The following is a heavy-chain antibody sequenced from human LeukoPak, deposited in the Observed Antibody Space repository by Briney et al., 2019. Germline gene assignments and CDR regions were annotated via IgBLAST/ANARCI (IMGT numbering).Heavy chain of an antibody. Sequence: GSLRLSCAASGFTFSSYAMSWVRQAPGKGLEWVSAISGSGGSTYYADSVKGRFTISRDNSKNTLYLQMNSLRAEDTAVYYCAKVGVVVPAAMGFDYWGQGTLVTVSS. V-gene: IGHV3-23*01. CDR1: GFTFSSYA. J-gene: IGHJ4*02. CDR3: AKVGVVVPAAMGFDY. D-gene: IGHD2-2*01. CDR2: ISGSGGST.